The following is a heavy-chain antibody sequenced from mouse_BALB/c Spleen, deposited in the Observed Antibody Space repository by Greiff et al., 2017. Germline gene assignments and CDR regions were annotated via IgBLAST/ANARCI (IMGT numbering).Heavy chain of an antibody. J-gene: IGHJ1*01. CDR2: ISSGGSYT. D-gene: IGHD1-1*01. CDR3: TRDDYGSSPYWYFDV. CDR1: GFTFSSYT. V-gene: IGHV5-6-4*01. Sequence: DVMLVESGGGLVKPGGSLKLSCAASGFTFSSYTMSWVRQTPEKRLEWVATISSGGSYTYYPDSVKGRFTISRDNAKNTLYLQMSSLKSEDTAMYYCTRDDYGSSPYWYFDVWGAGTTVTVSS.